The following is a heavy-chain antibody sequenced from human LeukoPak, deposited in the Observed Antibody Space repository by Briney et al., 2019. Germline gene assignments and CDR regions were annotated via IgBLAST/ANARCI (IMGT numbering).Heavy chain of an antibody. Sequence: ESLKSSCKGSGYSFSSYWIGWVRKMPGKGLEWMGIIYPDDSDTRYSPSFQGQVTISADKSVSTAYLQWSSLKASDTAMYYCARHRKDIGFDSWGQGTLVADPS. D-gene: IGHD2-15*01. V-gene: IGHV5-51*01. J-gene: IGHJ4*02. CDR3: ARHRKDIGFDS. CDR1: GYSFSSYW. CDR2: IYPDDSDT.